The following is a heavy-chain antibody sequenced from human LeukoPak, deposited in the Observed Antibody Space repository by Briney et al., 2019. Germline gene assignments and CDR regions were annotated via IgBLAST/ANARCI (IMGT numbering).Heavy chain of an antibody. Sequence: ASVKVSCKVSGYTLTELSMHWVRQAPGKGLEWMGGFDPEDGETNYAQKFQDRVTITADKSTSTAYMKLSSLRSEDTAVYYCARVVGLTGYSSNWYSGYYYYMDVWGKGTTVTVSS. V-gene: IGHV1-24*01. D-gene: IGHD6-13*01. CDR3: ARVVGLTGYSSNWYSGYYYYMDV. CDR1: GYTLTELS. J-gene: IGHJ6*03. CDR2: FDPEDGET.